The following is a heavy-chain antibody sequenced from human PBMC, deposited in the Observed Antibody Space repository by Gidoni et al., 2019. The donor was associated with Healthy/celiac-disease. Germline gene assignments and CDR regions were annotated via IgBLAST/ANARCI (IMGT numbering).Heavy chain of an antibody. Sequence: QLQLQESGSGLVKPSQTLSITCAVSGGSISSGGYSWSWIRQPPGKGLEWIGYIYHSGSTYYNPSLKSRVTISVDRSKNQFSLKLSSVTAADTAVYYCARVRCSGGSCYSTKVHWFDPWGQGTLVTVSS. J-gene: IGHJ5*02. V-gene: IGHV4-30-2*01. CDR3: ARVRCSGGSCYSTKVHWFDP. CDR1: GGSISSGGYS. CDR2: IYHSGST. D-gene: IGHD2-15*01.